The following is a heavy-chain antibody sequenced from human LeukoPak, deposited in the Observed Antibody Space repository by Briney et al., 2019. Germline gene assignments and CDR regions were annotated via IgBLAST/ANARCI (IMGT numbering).Heavy chain of an antibody. Sequence: GRSLRLSCAASGLTLSSYAMHWVRQAPGKGLEWVAVISYDGSNKYYADSVKGRFTISRDNSKNTLYLQMNSLRAEDTAVYYCAKIGIGANMDYWGQGTLVTVSS. CDR3: AKIGIGANMDY. D-gene: IGHD2/OR15-2a*01. CDR2: ISYDGSNK. CDR1: GLTLSSYA. J-gene: IGHJ4*02. V-gene: IGHV3-30-3*02.